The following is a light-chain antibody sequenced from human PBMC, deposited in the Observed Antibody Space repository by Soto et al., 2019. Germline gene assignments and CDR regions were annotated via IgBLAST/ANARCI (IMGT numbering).Light chain of an antibody. J-gene: IGLJ1*01. CDR2: DVS. CDR3: SSYTSSTTFYV. V-gene: IGLV2-14*01. CDR1: SSDVGGYNY. Sequence: QSALTQPASVSGSPGQSITISCTGTSSDVGGYNYVSWYQQHPGKAPKLMIYDVSHRPSGVSNRFSGSKSGNTASLTISGLQAEDEADYYCSSYTSSTTFYVFGTGTKLTVL.